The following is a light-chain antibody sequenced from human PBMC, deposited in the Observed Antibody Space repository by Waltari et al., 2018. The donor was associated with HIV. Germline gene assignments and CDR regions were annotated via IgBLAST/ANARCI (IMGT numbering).Light chain of an antibody. V-gene: IGKV3-15*01. Sequence: MMQSPDTLPVSPGEGVTLTCRASQSVYTNVAWYQQRPGQAPRLLIYGATNRAAGFPARFSGSGSGTEFTLTISSLQSEDFAVDFCHQYNNWPYTFGQGTKLDIK. CDR3: HQYNNWPYT. CDR2: GAT. CDR1: QSVYTN. J-gene: IGKJ2*01.